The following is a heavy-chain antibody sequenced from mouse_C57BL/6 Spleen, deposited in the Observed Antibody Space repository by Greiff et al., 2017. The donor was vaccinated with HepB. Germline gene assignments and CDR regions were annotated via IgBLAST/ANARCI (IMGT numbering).Heavy chain of an antibody. CDR3: ARGFITTVGDY. V-gene: IGHV1-64*01. CDR1: GYTFTSYW. D-gene: IGHD1-1*01. J-gene: IGHJ2*01. CDR2: IHPNSGST. Sequence: VQLQEPGAELVKPGASVKLSRKASGYTFTSYWMHWVKQRPGQGLEWIGMIHPNSGSTNYNEKFKSKATLTVDKSSSTAYMQISSLTSEDSGVYYCARGFITTVGDYWGQGTTLTVSS.